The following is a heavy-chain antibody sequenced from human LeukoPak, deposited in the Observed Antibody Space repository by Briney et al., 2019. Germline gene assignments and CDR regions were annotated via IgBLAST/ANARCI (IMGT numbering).Heavy chain of an antibody. Sequence: GASVKVSCKASGYTFTSYYMHWVRQAPGQGLEWMGIINPSGGSTSYAQKFQGRVTMTRDTSTSTVYMELCSLRSEDTAVYYCARAEGATTDAFDIWGQGTMVTVSS. J-gene: IGHJ3*02. CDR2: INPSGGST. D-gene: IGHD1-26*01. CDR3: ARAEGATTDAFDI. V-gene: IGHV1-46*01. CDR1: GYTFTSYY.